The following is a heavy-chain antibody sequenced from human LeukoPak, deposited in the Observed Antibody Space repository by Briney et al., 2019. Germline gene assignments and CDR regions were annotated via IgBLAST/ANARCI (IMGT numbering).Heavy chain of an antibody. CDR3: ARDRQQLAAEYFQH. D-gene: IGHD6-13*01. V-gene: IGHV3-33*01. Sequence: GGSLRLSCAASGFTFSSYGMHWVRQAPGKGLEWVAVIRYDGSNKYYADSVKGRFTISRDNSKNTLYLQMNSLRAEDTAVYYCARDRQQLAAEYFQHWGQGTLVTVSS. CDR1: GFTFSSYG. CDR2: IRYDGSNK. J-gene: IGHJ1*01.